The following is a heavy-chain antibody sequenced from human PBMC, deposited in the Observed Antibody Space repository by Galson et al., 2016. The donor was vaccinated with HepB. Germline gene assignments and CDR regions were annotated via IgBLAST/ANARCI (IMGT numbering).Heavy chain of an antibody. V-gene: IGHV3-30*04. CDR2: ISNDGTNK. CDR1: GFTFSNYA. CDR3: ARNYESGGYLSAFDYYGVDV. Sequence: SLRLSCAASGFTFSNYAMQWVRQAPGKGLEWVAPISNDGTNKHLADSGRGRVTISRDNSENTLYVQMNSLRIEDTAVYFCARNYESGGYLSAFDYYGVDVWGPGTTVTVSS. J-gene: IGHJ6*02. D-gene: IGHD3-22*01.